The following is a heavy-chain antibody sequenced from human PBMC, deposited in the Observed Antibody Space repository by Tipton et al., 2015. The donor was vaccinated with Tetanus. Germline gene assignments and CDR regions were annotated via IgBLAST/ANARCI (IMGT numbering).Heavy chain of an antibody. CDR2: INGGGGST. Sequence: SLRLSCAASGFNFGSYAMNWVRQAPGMGLEWVSDINGGGGSTHYADSVKGRFTISRDNSKNTVYLQMNSLRVEDTALYYCAKDRSFALVNALDMGGPGTLVTVS. CDR1: GFNFGSYA. D-gene: IGHD3/OR15-3a*01. V-gene: IGHV3-23*01. J-gene: IGHJ3*02. CDR3: AKDRSFALVNALDM.